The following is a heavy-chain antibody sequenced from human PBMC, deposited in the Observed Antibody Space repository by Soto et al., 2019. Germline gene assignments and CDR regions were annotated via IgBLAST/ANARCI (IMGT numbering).Heavy chain of an antibody. Sequence: SQTLSLTCTVSGGSISGYYWSWIRQPPGKGLEWIGYIYSSGSTSYNPSLKSRVAMSVDTSKNHISLKLRSVTAGDTAVYYCARELEYSSGWSYFDYWGEGALVTVSS. J-gene: IGHJ4*02. V-gene: IGHV4-59*13. CDR3: ARELEYSSGWSYFDY. D-gene: IGHD6-19*01. CDR2: IYSSGST. CDR1: GGSISGYY.